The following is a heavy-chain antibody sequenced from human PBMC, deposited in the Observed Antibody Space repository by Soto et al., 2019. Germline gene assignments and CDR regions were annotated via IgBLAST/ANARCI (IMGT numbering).Heavy chain of an antibody. CDR2: IVVGSGNT. J-gene: IGHJ3*02. D-gene: IGHD6-19*01. CDR3: AADYGSSGRQSAFDI. Sequence: SVKVSCKASGFTFTSSAVQWVRQARGQRLEWIGWIVVGSGNTNYAQKFQERVTITRDMSTSTAYMELSSLRSEDTAVYYCAADYGSSGRQSAFDIWGQGTMVTVSS. V-gene: IGHV1-58*01. CDR1: GFTFTSSA.